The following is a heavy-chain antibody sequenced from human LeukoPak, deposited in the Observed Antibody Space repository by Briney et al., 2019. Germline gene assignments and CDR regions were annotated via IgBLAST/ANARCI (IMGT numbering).Heavy chain of an antibody. CDR3: ARLRGELLPFDY. J-gene: IGHJ4*02. CDR2: IYYSGST. D-gene: IGHD1-26*01. Sequence: PSETLSLTCTVSGGSISSYYWSWIRQPPGKGLEWIGYIYYSGSTNYNPSPKSRVTISVDTSKNQFSLKLSSVTAADTAVYYCARLRGELLPFDYWGQGTLVTVSS. V-gene: IGHV4-59*08. CDR1: GGSISSYY.